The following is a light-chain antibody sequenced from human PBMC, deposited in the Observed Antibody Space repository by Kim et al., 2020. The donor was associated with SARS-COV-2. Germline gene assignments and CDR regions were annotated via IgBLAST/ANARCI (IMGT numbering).Light chain of an antibody. V-gene: IGLV1-51*01. J-gene: IGLJ3*02. CDR1: SSNIGNNY. CDR2: DNI. CDR3: GTWDTSLSAVV. Sequence: QSVLTQPPSVSAAPGQKVSIPCSGGSSNIGNNYVSWYQQFPGTAPKLLIYDNINQPSGIPYRFSGSKSGTSATLGITGLQTGDEADYYCGTWDTSLSAVVFGGGTQLTVL.